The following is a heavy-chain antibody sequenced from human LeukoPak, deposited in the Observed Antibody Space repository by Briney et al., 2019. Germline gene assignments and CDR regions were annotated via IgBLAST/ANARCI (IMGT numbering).Heavy chain of an antibody. CDR2: IRYDGSNK. V-gene: IGHV3-30*02. CDR1: GFTFSSYA. Sequence: GGSLRLSCAASGFTFSSYAMSWVRQAPGKGLEWVAFIRYDGSNKYYADSVKGRFTISRDNSKNTLYLQMNSLRAEDTAVYYCASPYYGGNSGSYFDYWGQGTLVTVSS. CDR3: ASPYYGGNSGSYFDY. J-gene: IGHJ4*02. D-gene: IGHD4-23*01.